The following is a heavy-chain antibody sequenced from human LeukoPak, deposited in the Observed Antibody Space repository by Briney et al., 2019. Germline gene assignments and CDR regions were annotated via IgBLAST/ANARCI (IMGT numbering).Heavy chain of an antibody. Sequence: GGSLRLSCSASGFTFSDYALHWVRQTPGKGLESVAGISSNGGSTYYADSVRGRFTISRDNSKNTLYLQMSSLRAEDTAVYYCVKAGCSSTTCYGNCWGQGTLVTVSS. J-gene: IGHJ4*02. D-gene: IGHD2-2*01. V-gene: IGHV3-64D*09. CDR3: VKAGCSSTTCYGNC. CDR1: GFTFSDYA. CDR2: ISSNGGST.